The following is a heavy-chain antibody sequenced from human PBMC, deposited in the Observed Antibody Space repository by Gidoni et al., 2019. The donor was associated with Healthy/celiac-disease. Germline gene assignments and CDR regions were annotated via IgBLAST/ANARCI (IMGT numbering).Heavy chain of an antibody. Sequence: QVQLVQSGAEVRKPVASVKVSCKASGYTFSTYGIPWVRQAPGQGLEWMGWISTYNGNTNYAQKLQGRVTVTTDTSTSTACMELRSLRSDDTAVYYCARGEFGLTSGWYYFDYWGQGTLVTVSS. D-gene: IGHD6-19*01. J-gene: IGHJ4*02. CDR3: ARGEFGLTSGWYYFDY. CDR2: ISTYNGNT. V-gene: IGHV1-18*01. CDR1: GYTFSTYG.